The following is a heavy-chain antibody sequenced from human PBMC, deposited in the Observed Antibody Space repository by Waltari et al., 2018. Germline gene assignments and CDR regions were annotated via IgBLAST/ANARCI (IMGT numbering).Heavy chain of an antibody. V-gene: IGHV1-69*13. D-gene: IGHD2-21*01. CDR3: ARGLMGSRGGYYGMDG. Sequence: QVQLVQSGAEVKKPGSSVKVSCKASGGTFSSYAISWVRQAPGQGLEWMGGIIPIFGTANYAHEFQGRVTITAEESTSTADMELSSLRSEDTAVYYCARGLMGSRGGYYGMDGWGQGTTVTVSS. J-gene: IGHJ6*02. CDR1: GGTFSSYA. CDR2: IIPIFGTA.